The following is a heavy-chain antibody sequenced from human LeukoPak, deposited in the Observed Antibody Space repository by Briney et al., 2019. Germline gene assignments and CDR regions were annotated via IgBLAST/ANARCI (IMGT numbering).Heavy chain of an antibody. Sequence: PSDTLSLTCTVSCGSLRTYYWNWIRQPPRKGLEGMGCIYCSWRTNYHPSLKRRLNIFVGTSNNPFFLKVSSVTAADTAVYYCGSTSGYCSGGNCYSAFDYWGQGTLVTVSS. D-gene: IGHD2-15*01. J-gene: IGHJ4*02. CDR2: IYCSWRT. CDR1: CGSLRTYY. V-gene: IGHV4-59*07. CDR3: GSTSGYCSGGNCYSAFDY.